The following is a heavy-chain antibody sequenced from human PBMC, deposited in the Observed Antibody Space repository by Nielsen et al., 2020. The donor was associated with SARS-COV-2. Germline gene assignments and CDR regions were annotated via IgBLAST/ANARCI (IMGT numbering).Heavy chain of an antibody. D-gene: IGHD1-14*01. J-gene: IGHJ5*02. V-gene: IGHV4-34*01. Sequence: SETLSLTCAVYGGSFSGYYWSWIRQPPGKGLEWIGEINHSGSTNYNPSLKSRVTISVDTSKNQFSLKLSSVTAADTAVYYCARMPRAVAGTSWFDPWGQGTLVTGLL. CDR1: GGSFSGYY. CDR3: ARMPRAVAGTSWFDP. CDR2: INHSGST.